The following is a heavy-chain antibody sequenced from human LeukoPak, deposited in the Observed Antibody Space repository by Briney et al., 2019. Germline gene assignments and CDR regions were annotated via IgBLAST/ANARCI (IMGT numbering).Heavy chain of an antibody. Sequence: SETLSLTCTVSGDSMTGSNHYWVWIRQPPGKGLAWIGSIYYGGSTYYNPSLKSRVTISQDTSKNQFSLKVNTVTAADTAVYHCARRSHCTGDSCYPVWGEGTTVTVSS. J-gene: IGHJ6*04. CDR1: GDSMTGSNHY. CDR2: IYYGGST. CDR3: ARRSHCTGDSCYPV. V-gene: IGHV4-39*01. D-gene: IGHD2-15*01.